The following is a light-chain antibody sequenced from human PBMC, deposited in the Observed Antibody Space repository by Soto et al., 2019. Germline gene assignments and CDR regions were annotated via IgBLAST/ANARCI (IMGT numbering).Light chain of an antibody. CDR2: DVS. J-gene: IGLJ2*01. CDR3: SSYTTTTSLVA. Sequence: QSALTQPASVSGSPGQSITISCSGTSSDVGGYNFVSWYQVHPGKAPRLILYDVSSRPSGVSYRFSGSKSANTASLNISRLQAGDEADYYCSSYTTTTSLVAFGGGTQLTVL. V-gene: IGLV2-14*03. CDR1: SSDVGGYNF.